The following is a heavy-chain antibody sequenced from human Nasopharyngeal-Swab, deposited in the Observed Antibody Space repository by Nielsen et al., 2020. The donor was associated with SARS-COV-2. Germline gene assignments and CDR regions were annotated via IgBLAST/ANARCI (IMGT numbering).Heavy chain of an antibody. D-gene: IGHD5-12*01. V-gene: IGHV1-69*10. CDR1: GDTFTNSA. J-gene: IGHJ4*02. CDR2: IDTALGLP. CDR3: AREGEYGAYDAPDY. Sequence: SVKVSCKTSGDTFTNSAISWVRQAPGQGLEWMGWIDTALGLPNYAQKFRGRVTISVDRSTTTSYLELSSLRSEDTAIYYCAREGEYGAYDAPDYWGQGTLVTVSS.